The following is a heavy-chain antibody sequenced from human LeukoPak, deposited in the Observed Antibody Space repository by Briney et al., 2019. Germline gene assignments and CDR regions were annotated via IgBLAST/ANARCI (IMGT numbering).Heavy chain of an antibody. D-gene: IGHD1-26*01. CDR2: ISIDGKTI. CDR1: GFTLRSYE. V-gene: IGHV3-48*03. CDR3: TSPWELIGS. J-gene: IGHJ4*02. Sequence: GGSLRLSCVASGFTLRSYEMDWVRQAPGKGLEWVSYISIDGKTIHYADSVKGRFTISRDNAKNSVYLQMNSLRVEDTAIYYCTSPWELIGSWGQGTLVTVSS.